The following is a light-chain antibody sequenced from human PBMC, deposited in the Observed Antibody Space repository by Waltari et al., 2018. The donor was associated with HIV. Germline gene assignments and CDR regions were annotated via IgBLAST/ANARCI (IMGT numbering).Light chain of an antibody. Sequence: DIVMTQSPLSLSVTPGEPASISCSSSQRLLHSNGNNYFVWYLQQPAQSAQLLIYLSSNRASGVSVRSSGSGSGADVTLKISRVEAEDVGVYCCMQVLEGPGTFGPGTKVD. V-gene: IGKV2-28*01. J-gene: IGKJ3*01. CDR3: MQVLEGPGT. CDR2: LSS. CDR1: QRLLHSNGNNY.